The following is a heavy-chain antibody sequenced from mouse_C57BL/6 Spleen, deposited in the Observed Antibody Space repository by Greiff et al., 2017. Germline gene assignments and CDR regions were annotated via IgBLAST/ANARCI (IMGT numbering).Heavy chain of an antibody. Sequence: EVMLVESGGGLVKPGGSLKLSCAASGFTFSDYGMHWVRQAPEKGLEWVAYISSGISTIYYADTVKGRFTISRDNAKNTLFLQMTSLRSEDTAMYYCASPYYYGSSFWYFDVWGTGTTVTVSS. V-gene: IGHV5-17*01. CDR3: ASPYYYGSSFWYFDV. CDR2: ISSGISTI. J-gene: IGHJ1*03. D-gene: IGHD1-1*01. CDR1: GFTFSDYG.